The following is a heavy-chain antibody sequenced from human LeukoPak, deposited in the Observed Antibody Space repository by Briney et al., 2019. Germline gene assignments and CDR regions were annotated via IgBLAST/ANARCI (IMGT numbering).Heavy chain of an antibody. J-gene: IGHJ6*03. V-gene: IGHV3-30*03. CDR1: GFTFSAHA. Sequence: PGGSLRLSCAVSGFTFSAHAMHWVRQVPGKGLEWLAVISYDASNTYYADSVKGRFTISRDNSKDALYLQMNSLRGDDTAVYFCARNSKIFCNTPICYDYMDVWGKGTTVSVSS. CDR3: ARNSKIFCNTPICYDYMDV. D-gene: IGHD2/OR15-2a*01. CDR2: ISYDASNT.